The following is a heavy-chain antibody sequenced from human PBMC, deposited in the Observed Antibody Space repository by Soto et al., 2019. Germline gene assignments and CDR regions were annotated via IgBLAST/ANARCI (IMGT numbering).Heavy chain of an antibody. CDR1: GGSISSGGYS. V-gene: IGHV4-30-2*01. CDR3: ARMIPGMPRGGCYFDY. Sequence: SETLSLTCTVSGGSISSGGYSWSWIRQPPGKGLEWIGYIYHSGSTIYNPSLKSRVTISVDTSKNQFSLRLSSVTAADTAVYYCARMIPGMPRGGCYFDYWGQGTLVTVSS. D-gene: IGHD3-10*01. J-gene: IGHJ4*02. CDR2: IYHSGST.